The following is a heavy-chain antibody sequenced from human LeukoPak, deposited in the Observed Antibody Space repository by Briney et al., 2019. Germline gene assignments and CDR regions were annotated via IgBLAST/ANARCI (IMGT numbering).Heavy chain of an antibody. Sequence: GASVKVSCKASGYTFTSYGISWVRQAPGQGLEWMGWISAYNGNTNYAQKLQGRVTMTTDTSTSTAYMELRSLRSDDTAVYCCARYYYDSSGYYYEVLFYGMDVWGQGTTVTVSS. D-gene: IGHD3-22*01. V-gene: IGHV1-18*01. CDR2: ISAYNGNT. J-gene: IGHJ6*02. CDR3: ARYYYDSSGYYYEVLFYGMDV. CDR1: GYTFTSYG.